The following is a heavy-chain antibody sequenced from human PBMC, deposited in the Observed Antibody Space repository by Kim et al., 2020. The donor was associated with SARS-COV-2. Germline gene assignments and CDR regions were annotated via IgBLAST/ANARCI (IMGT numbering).Heavy chain of an antibody. CDR1: GYSFTSYW. D-gene: IGHD1-26*01. CDR2: IYPGDSDT. V-gene: IGHV5-51*01. CDR3: ARGGIVGSIKNYFDY. J-gene: IGHJ4*02. Sequence: GESLKISCKGSGYSFTSYWIGWVRQMPGKGLEWMGIIYPGDSDTRYSPSFQGQVTISADKSIGIAYLQWSSLKASDTAMYYCARGGIVGSIKNYFDYWGQGTLVTVSS.